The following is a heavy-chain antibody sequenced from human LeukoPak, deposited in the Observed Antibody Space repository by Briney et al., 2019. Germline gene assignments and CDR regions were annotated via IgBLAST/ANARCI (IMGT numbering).Heavy chain of an antibody. CDR1: GGTFSSYA. J-gene: IGHJ4*02. Sequence: SVKVSCKASGGTFSSYAISWVRQAPGQGLEWMGRIIPILGIANYAQKFQGRVTITADKSTSTAYMELSSLRSEDTAVYYCARLGYCSGGSCCSGRARPTDYWGQGTLVTVSS. CDR2: IIPILGIA. CDR3: ARLGYCSGGSCCSGRARPTDY. D-gene: IGHD2-15*01. V-gene: IGHV1-69*04.